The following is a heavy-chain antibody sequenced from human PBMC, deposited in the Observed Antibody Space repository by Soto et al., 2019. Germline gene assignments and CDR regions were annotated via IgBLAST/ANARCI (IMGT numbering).Heavy chain of an antibody. V-gene: IGHV4-59*01. CDR2: IYSSGST. CDR3: ARDRYSSSWY. J-gene: IGHJ2*01. Sequence: PTGTGMEWIGSIYSSGSTNYNHALKSRVTISVDTSKNQFSLKLSSVTAADTAVDDCARDRYSSSWY. D-gene: IGHD6-13*01.